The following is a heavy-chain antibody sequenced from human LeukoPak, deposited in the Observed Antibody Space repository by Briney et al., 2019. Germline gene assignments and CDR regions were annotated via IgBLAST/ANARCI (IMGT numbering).Heavy chain of an antibody. CDR3: ARLRSVGQLADYFDY. V-gene: IGHV4-39*01. Sequence: PSETLSLTCTVSGGSISSSSYYWGWIRQPPGKGLEWIESIYYSGSTYYNPSLKSRVTISVDTSKNQFSLKLSSVTAADTAVYYCARLRSVGQLADYFDYWGQGTLVTVSS. J-gene: IGHJ4*02. CDR1: GGSISSSSYY. D-gene: IGHD6-13*01. CDR2: IYYSGST.